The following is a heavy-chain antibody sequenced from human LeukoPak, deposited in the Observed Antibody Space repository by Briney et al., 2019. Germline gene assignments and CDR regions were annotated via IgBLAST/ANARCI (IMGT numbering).Heavy chain of an antibody. CDR3: ARYGYWGTFDY. J-gene: IGHJ4*02. CDR1: GFTFSSYS. D-gene: IGHD5-24*01. V-gene: IGHV3-21*01. CDR2: ISSSSSYI. Sequence: GGSLRLSCAASGFTFSSYSTNWVRQAPGKGLEWVSPISSSSSYIYYADSVKGRFTISRDNAKSSLYLQMNSLRAEDTAVYYCARYGYWGTFDYWGQGTLVTVSS.